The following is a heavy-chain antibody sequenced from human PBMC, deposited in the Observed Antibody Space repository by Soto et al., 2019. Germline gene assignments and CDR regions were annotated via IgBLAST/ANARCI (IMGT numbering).Heavy chain of an antibody. CDR3: ARTYGDYAEVGYYYYYYGMDV. J-gene: IGHJ6*02. CDR2: IYYSGST. CDR1: GGSISSSSYY. Sequence: QLQLQESGPGLVKPSETLSLTCTVSGGSISSSSYYWGWIRQPPGKGLEWIGSIYYSGSTYYNPSLKSRVTISVDTSKNQCSLKLSSVTAADTAVYYCARTYGDYAEVGYYYYYYGMDVWGQGTTVTVSS. D-gene: IGHD4-17*01. V-gene: IGHV4-39*01.